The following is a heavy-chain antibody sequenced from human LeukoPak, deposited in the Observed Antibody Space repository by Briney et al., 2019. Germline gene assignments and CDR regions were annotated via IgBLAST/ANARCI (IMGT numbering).Heavy chain of an antibody. CDR3: ARGLGYCSSTSCYVFDY. CDR2: IYYSGST. Sequence: PSETLSLTCTVSGGSISSGGYYWSWIRQHPGKGLAWIGYIYYSGSTYYNPSLKSRVTISVDTSKNQFSLKLSSVTAADTAVYYCARGLGYCSSTSCYVFDYWGQGTLVTVSS. V-gene: IGHV4-31*03. CDR1: GGSISSGGYY. J-gene: IGHJ4*02. D-gene: IGHD2-2*01.